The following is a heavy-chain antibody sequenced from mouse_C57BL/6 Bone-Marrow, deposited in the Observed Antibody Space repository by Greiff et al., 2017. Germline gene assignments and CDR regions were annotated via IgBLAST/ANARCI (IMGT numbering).Heavy chain of an antibody. CDR2: IYLGNGYT. D-gene: IGHD2-12*01. J-gene: IGHJ2*01. CDR1: GYTFTSYG. Sequence: VQLQQSGAELVRPGSSVKMSCKTSGYTFTSYGINWVKQRPGQGLEWIGYIYLGNGYTEYNEKFKGKATLTSDTSSSTAYMQLSSLTSEDSAIYFCARGDYCSHDYWGQGTTLTVSA. CDR3: ARGDYCSHDY. V-gene: IGHV1-58*01.